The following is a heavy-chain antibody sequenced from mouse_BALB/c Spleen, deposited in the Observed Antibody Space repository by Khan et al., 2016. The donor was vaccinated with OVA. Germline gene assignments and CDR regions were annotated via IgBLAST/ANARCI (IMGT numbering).Heavy chain of an antibody. Sequence: QVQLKESGPGLVQPSQSLSITCTVSGFSLNYYGVHWVRQSPGKGLEWLGVIWSGGSTDYNAPFISRLSISKDNSKSQVFFKMNSLQSNDTARYYCARNYDYDEGLAYWGQGTLVTVSA. D-gene: IGHD2-4*01. J-gene: IGHJ3*01. V-gene: IGHV2-2*03. CDR3: ARNYDYDEGLAY. CDR1: GFSLNYYG. CDR2: IWSGGST.